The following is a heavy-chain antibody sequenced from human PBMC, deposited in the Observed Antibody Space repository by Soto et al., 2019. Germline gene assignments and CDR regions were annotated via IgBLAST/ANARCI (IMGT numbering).Heavy chain of an antibody. D-gene: IGHD1-1*01. J-gene: IGHJ4*02. Sequence: QLQLVQSGVEVKKPGSSLKVSCQASGDTLTSYGISWVRQAPGQGLEWMGWVSPYSGNTNYSPKVQGRVTLTTDTTTSTAYMELRSLTSDDTAVYYCAAGTLLGHWKYWGQGTLVTVSS. CDR1: GDTLTSYG. CDR3: AAGTLLGHWKY. V-gene: IGHV1-18*01. CDR2: VSPYSGNT.